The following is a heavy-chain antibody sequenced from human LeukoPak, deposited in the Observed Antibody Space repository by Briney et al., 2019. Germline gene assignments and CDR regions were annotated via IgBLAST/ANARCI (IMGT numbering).Heavy chain of an antibody. CDR1: GGTFSSYA. D-gene: IGHD4-11*01. CDR3: ARKGSNYPFDY. V-gene: IGHV1-18*01. CDR2: ISACNGNT. Sequence: ASVKVSCKASGGTFSSYAITWVRQAPGQGLECMGWISACNGNTNYAQKFQGRVTMTTDTSTSTAYMELWSLRSDDTAVYYCARKGSNYPFDYWGQGTLVTVSS. J-gene: IGHJ4*02.